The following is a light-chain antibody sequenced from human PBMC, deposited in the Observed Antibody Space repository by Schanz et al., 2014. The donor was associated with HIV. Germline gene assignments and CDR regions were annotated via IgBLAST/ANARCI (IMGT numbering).Light chain of an antibody. J-gene: IGKJ1*01. Sequence: EIVLTQSPGTLSLSPGERATLSCRASQSVSSSYLALYQQKPGQAPRLLIYGASSRATGIPDRFSGSGSGTDFTLTISRLEPEDFAVYYCQQSGSSPQTFGQGTKVEVK. CDR3: QQSGSSPQT. CDR1: QSVSSSY. CDR2: GAS. V-gene: IGKV3-20*01.